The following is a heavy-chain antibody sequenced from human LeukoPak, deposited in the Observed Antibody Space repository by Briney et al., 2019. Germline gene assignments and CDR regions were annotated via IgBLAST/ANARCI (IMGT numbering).Heavy chain of an antibody. CDR1: GFTFSSYG. D-gene: IGHD3-22*01. CDR2: ISYDGSNK. V-gene: IGHV3-30*18. J-gene: IGHJ4*02. Sequence: GGSLRLSCAASGFTFSSYGMHWVRQAPGKGLEWVAVISYDGSNKYYAGSVKGRFTISRDNSKNTLYLQMNSLRAEDTAVYYCAKDRFSQIYDSSGYYFDDWGQGTLVTVSS. CDR3: AKDRFSQIYDSSGYYFDD.